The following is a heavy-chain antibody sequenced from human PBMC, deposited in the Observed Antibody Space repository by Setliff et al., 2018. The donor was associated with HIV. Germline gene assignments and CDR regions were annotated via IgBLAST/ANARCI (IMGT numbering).Heavy chain of an antibody. V-gene: IGHV4-39*07. CDR1: GGSISSGYYY. D-gene: IGHD3-22*01. CDR3: ARGNNGYYYDSSGYYH. Sequence: SETLSLTCTVSGGSISSGYYYWGWIRQPPGKGLEWIGTIYYSGSTYYNPSLKSRVTISVDSSKSQFSLNLSSVTAADTAVYYCARGNNGYYYDSSGYYHWGQGTLVTVSS. J-gene: IGHJ5*02. CDR2: IYYSGST.